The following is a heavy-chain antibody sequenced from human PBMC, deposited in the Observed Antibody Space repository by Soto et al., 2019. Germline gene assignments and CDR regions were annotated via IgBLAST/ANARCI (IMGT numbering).Heavy chain of an antibody. V-gene: IGHV4-30-2*06. CDR2: ISHLEST. J-gene: IGHJ4*02. D-gene: IGHD5-12*01. CDR3: ARGGGYDSFDY. Sequence: SETLSLTCTVSGASIRYGGFSWSWIRQSPGKGLEWIGYISHLESTYFHPSFKSRLTMSIDRTRNQFSLKLSSVTAADMAVYYCARGGGYDSFDYWGQGVLVTVSS. CDR1: GASIRYGGFS.